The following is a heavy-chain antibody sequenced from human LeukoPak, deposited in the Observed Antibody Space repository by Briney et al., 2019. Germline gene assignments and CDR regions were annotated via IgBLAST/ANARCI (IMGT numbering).Heavy chain of an antibody. CDR2: INPSGGST. V-gene: IGHV1-46*01. D-gene: IGHD5-18*01. Sequence: ASVKVSCKASGYTFTSYYMHWVRQAPGQGLEWMGIINPSGGSTSYAQKFQGRVTLTRDTSTSTVYMELSSLRSDDMAVYYCARSPYTSGSLFYFDYWGQGTLVTVSS. CDR1: GYTFTSYY. J-gene: IGHJ4*02. CDR3: ARSPYTSGSLFYFDY.